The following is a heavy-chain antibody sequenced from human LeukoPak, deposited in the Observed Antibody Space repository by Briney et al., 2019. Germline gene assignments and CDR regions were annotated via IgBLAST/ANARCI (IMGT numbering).Heavy chain of an antibody. D-gene: IGHD3-22*01. CDR3: ARAGFPVYDRSGSGGDYFDQ. J-gene: IGHJ4*02. Sequence: GGSLRLSCGASGFTFSNYGIHWVRQAPGKGLEWVAFIRYDGSNKYYAHSVKGRFTTSRDNAKNSLYLQMNSLRAEDTAVYYCARAGFPVYDRSGSGGDYFDQWGQGTLVTVSS. CDR2: IRYDGSNK. V-gene: IGHV3-30*02. CDR1: GFTFSNYG.